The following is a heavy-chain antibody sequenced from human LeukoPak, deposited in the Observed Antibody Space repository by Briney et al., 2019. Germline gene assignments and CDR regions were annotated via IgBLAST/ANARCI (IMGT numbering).Heavy chain of an antibody. CDR1: GFTFSNYS. V-gene: IGHV3-21*04. CDR2: ISGSSGYI. D-gene: IGHD3-22*01. J-gene: IGHJ5*02. CDR3: AIFRIGYYANSSHP. Sequence: SGGSLRLSCAASGFTFSNYSMNWVRQAPGKGLEWVSSISGSSGYIYYADSVKGRFTISRDNAKNSLYLQMNSLRAEDTAVYYFAIFRIGYYANSSHPWGQGTLVTVSS.